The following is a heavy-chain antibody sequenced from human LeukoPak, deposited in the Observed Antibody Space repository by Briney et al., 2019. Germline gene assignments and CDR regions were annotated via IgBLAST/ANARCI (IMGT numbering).Heavy chain of an antibody. J-gene: IGHJ4*02. V-gene: IGHV1-2*02. CDR2: INPNSGGT. Sequence: ASVKVSCKASGYTFTAYYMHWVRQAPGQGLEWMGWINPNSGGTNYAQKFQGRVTMTRATSISTAYMDLNGLLSDDTAVYYCARDRSPAPGRSYGRGHFDYWGQGTLVTVSS. CDR1: GYTFTAYY. D-gene: IGHD5-18*01. CDR3: ARDRSPAPGRSYGRGHFDY.